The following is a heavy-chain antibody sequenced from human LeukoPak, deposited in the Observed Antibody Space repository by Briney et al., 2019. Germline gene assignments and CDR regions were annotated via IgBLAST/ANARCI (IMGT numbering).Heavy chain of an antibody. D-gene: IGHD4-17*01. Sequence: GGSLRLSCAASGFTFSSYSMNWVRQAPGKGLEWVSYISSSSSTIYYADSVKGRFTISRDNAKNSLYLQMNSLRAEDTAVYYCARGGYGDYIFSDFDYWGQGTLVTVSS. CDR3: ARGGYGDYIFSDFDY. J-gene: IGHJ4*02. CDR2: ISSSSSTI. CDR1: GFTFSSYS. V-gene: IGHV3-48*04.